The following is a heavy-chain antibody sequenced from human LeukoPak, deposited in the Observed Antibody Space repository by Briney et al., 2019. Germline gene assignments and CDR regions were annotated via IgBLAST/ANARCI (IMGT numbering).Heavy chain of an antibody. J-gene: IGHJ6*02. D-gene: IGHD6-19*01. CDR2: IYDSGST. Sequence: SETLSLTCTVSGGSISSYYWSWIRQPPGKGLEWIGYIYDSGSTNYNPSLKSRVTISVDTSKNQFSLKLSSVTAADTAVYYCARSPKYSSGWPYGMDVWGQGTMVTVSS. V-gene: IGHV4-59*08. CDR3: ARSPKYSSGWPYGMDV. CDR1: GGSISSYY.